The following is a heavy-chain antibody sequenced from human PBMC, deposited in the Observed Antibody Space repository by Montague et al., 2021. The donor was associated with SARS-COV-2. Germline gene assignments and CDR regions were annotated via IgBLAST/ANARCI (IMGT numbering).Heavy chain of an antibody. D-gene: IGHD3-10*01. Sequence: SETLSLTCAVYGGSFSGYYWNWIRQPPGKGLEWIGEINHSGSTNNNPSLKSRVTMSVDTSKNQFSLKLSPVTAADTAVYYCARGARQGYGFRLGSFDYWGQGTLVTVSS. CDR1: GGSFSGYY. CDR2: INHSGST. J-gene: IGHJ4*02. CDR3: ARGARQGYGFRLGSFDY. V-gene: IGHV4-34*01.